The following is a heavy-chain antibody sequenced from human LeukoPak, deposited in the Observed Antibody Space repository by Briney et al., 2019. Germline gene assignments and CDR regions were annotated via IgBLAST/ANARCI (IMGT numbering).Heavy chain of an antibody. CDR3: ARAAQASLQPRFDP. Sequence: PSETLSLTCTVPGGSISSYYWSWIRQPPGKGLEWIGYIYYSGIAYYNPSLKSRVTISVDTSTNQFSLRLSSVTAADTAVYYCARAAQASLQPRFDPWGQGTLVTVSS. D-gene: IGHD3-16*02. V-gene: IGHV4-59*08. CDR2: IYYSGIA. CDR1: GGSISSYY. J-gene: IGHJ5*02.